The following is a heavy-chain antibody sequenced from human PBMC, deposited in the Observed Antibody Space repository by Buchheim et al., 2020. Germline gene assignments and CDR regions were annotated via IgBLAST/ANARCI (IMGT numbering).Heavy chain of an antibody. CDR2: ISGSGGST. J-gene: IGHJ4*02. CDR3: AKAEGYYDFWGGYYPFDY. Sequence: EVQLLESGGGLVQPGGSLRLSCAASGFTFSSYAMSWVRQAPGKGLEWVSAISGSGGSTYYADSVKGRFTISRDNSKNTLYLQMNSLRAEDTAVYYCAKAEGYYDFWGGYYPFDYWGQGTL. D-gene: IGHD3-3*01. CDR1: GFTFSSYA. V-gene: IGHV3-23*01.